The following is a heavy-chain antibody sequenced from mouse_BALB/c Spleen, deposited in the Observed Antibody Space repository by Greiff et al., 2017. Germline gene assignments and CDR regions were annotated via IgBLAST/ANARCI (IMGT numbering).Heavy chain of an antibody. CDR2: IDPANGNT. J-gene: IGHJ3*01. Sequence: EVHLVESGAELVKPGASVKLSCTASGFNIKDTYMHWVKQRPEQGLEWIGRIDPANGNTKYDPKFQGKATITADTSSNTAYLQLSSLTSEDTAVYYCARIFDYDRAYWGQGTLVTVSA. D-gene: IGHD2-4*01. CDR3: ARIFDYDRAY. CDR1: GFNIKDTY. V-gene: IGHV14-3*02.